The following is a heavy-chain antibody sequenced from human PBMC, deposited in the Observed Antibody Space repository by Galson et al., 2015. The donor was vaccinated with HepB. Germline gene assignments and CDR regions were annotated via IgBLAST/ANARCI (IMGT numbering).Heavy chain of an antibody. CDR1: GFTFDDYT. CDR3: AKGVDGSSTYGLRGNFQH. J-gene: IGHJ1*01. V-gene: IGHV3-43*01. CDR2: ISWDGGST. D-gene: IGHD2-2*01. Sequence: SLRLSCAASGFTFDDYTMHWVRQAPGKGLEWVSLISWDGGSTYYADSVKGRFTISRDNSKNSLYLQMNSLRTEDTALYYCAKGVDGSSTYGLRGNFQHWGQGTLVTVSS.